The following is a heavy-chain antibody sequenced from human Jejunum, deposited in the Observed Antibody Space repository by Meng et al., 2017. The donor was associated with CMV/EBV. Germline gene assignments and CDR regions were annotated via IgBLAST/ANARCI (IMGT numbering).Heavy chain of an antibody. CDR2: IYPEDSNP. V-gene: IGHV5-51*01. CDR3: ARQGCTSTSCHTVDY. CDR1: YKFPSSW. Sequence: YKFPSSWIAWVSQMPGTGIELMAIIYPEDSNPGYRPSFQGQVTISVDKSISTAYLQWNSLEASDTAMYYCARQGCTSTSCHTVDYWGQGTLVTVSS. D-gene: IGHD2-2*02. J-gene: IGHJ4*02.